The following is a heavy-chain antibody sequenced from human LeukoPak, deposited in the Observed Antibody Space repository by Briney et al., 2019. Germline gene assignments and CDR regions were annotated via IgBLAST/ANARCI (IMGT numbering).Heavy chain of an antibody. CDR2: IYYTGSA. CDR3: AREGHRHLFDS. Sequence: PSETLSLTCTVSGASIGSGGFYWTWIRQHAGKGLEWIGYIYYTGSAEYNPSLKSRVTLSVDPSRSHFSLNLTSVTAADTAVYYCAREGHRHLFDSWGQGTLVTVSA. V-gene: IGHV4-31*03. J-gene: IGHJ4*02. CDR1: GASIGSGGFY.